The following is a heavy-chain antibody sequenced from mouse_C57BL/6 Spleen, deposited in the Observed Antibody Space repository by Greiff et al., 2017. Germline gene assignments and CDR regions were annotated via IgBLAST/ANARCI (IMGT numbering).Heavy chain of an antibody. Sequence: QVQVQQSGAELVRPGTSVKLSCKASGYTFTSYWMHWVKQRPGQGLEWIGVIDPSDSYTNYNQKFKGKATLTVDTSSSTAYMQLSSLTSEDSAVYYCAREDYDGYSYWGQGTLVTVSA. D-gene: IGHD2-3*01. CDR2: IDPSDSYT. V-gene: IGHV1-59*01. CDR1: GYTFTSYW. CDR3: AREDYDGYSY. J-gene: IGHJ3*01.